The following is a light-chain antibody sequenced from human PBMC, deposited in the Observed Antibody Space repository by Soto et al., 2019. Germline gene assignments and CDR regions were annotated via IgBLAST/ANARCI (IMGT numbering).Light chain of an antibody. CDR1: SSDVGGYNY. CDR3: SSYTISSTVV. J-gene: IGLJ2*01. Sequence: QSALTQPASVSGSPGQSITISCNGTSSDVGGYNYVSWYQQHPGKAPKLMIYDVSNRPSGVSNRVSGSKSGNTASLTISGLQAEDEADYYCSSYTISSTVVFGGGTKLTVL. CDR2: DVS. V-gene: IGLV2-14*01.